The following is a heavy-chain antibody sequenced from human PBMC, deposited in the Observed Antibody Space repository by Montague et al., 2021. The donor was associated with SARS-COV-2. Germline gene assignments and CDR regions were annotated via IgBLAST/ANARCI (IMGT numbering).Heavy chain of an antibody. CDR1: GGSISSYY. V-gene: IGHV4-59*01. J-gene: IGHJ3*02. CDR3: SRVSDFWSGYYTAVGAFDI. CDR2: IYYSGST. D-gene: IGHD3-3*01. Sequence: SETLSLTCTVSGGSISSYYCSWIRQPPGKGLEWIGYIYYSGSTNXNPSLKSRVTISVDTSKNQFSLKLSSVTAADTAVYYCSRVSDFWSGYYTAVGAFDIWGQGTMVTVSS.